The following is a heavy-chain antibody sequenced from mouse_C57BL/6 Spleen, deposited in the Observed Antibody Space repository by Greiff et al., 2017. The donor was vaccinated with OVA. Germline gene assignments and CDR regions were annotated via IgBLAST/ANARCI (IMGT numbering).Heavy chain of an antibody. CDR3: ARSEGSSGYAMDY. CDR1: GYTFTDYN. D-gene: IGHD1-1*01. V-gene: IGHV1-18*01. Sequence: VQLQQSGPELVKPGASVKIPCKASGYTFTDYNMDWVKQSPGKSLEWIGDINPNNGGTFYNQKFKGKATLTVDKSSSTAYMELRSLTSEDTAVYYCARSEGSSGYAMDYWGQGTSVTVSS. J-gene: IGHJ4*01. CDR2: INPNNGGT.